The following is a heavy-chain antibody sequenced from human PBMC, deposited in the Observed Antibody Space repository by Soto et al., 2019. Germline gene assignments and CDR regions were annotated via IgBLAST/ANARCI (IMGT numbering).Heavy chain of an antibody. CDR2: ISYDGSNK. V-gene: IGHV3-30*18. CDR3: AKQSSVGGLFDY. CDR1: GFTFSSYG. Sequence: QVQLVESGGGVVQPGRSLRLSCAASGFTFSSYGMHWVRQAPGKGLEWVAVISYDGSNKYYADSVKGRFTISRDNSKNTLYLQMNGLRAEDTAVYYCAKQSSVGGLFDYWGQGTLVTVSS. J-gene: IGHJ4*02. D-gene: IGHD6-19*01.